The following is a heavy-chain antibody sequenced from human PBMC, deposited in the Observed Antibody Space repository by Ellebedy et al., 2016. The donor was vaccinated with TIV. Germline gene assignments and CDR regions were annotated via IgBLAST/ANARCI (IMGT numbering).Heavy chain of an antibody. V-gene: IGHV4-59*11. D-gene: IGHD2-15*01. CDR1: GGSLTSPY. CDR3: ARGRCSGRTCSLALQH. CDR2: IHDSGGT. Sequence: SQTLSLTCAVSGGSLTSPYFNWIRQSPGKGLEWIGYIHDSGGTNYNPSLKSRATITLDPSRTQFALSLKSATAADTALYYCARGRCSGRTCSLALQHWGQGTLVIVSS. J-gene: IGHJ1*01.